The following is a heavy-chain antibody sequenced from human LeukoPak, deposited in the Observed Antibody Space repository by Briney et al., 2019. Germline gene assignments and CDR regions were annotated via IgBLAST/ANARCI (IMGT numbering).Heavy chain of an antibody. CDR1: GFTFDDYA. J-gene: IGHJ3*02. CDR2: ISWNSGSI. Sequence: GGSLRLSCAASGFTFDDYAMHWVRQAPGKGLEWVSDISWNSGSIGYADSVKGRFTISRDNAKNSLYLQMNSLRAEDTALYYCAKADGYSGYDWGYDAFDIWGQGTMVTVSS. V-gene: IGHV3-9*01. D-gene: IGHD5-12*01. CDR3: AKADGYSGYDWGYDAFDI.